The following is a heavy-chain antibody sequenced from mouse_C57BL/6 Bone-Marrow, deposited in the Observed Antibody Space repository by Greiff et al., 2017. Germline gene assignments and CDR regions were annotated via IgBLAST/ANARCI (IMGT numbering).Heavy chain of an antibody. Sequence: VQLKQSGTVLARPGASVKMSCKTSGYTFTSYWMHWVKQRPGQGLEWIGAIYPGNSDTSYNQKFKGKAKLTAVTSASTAYMELSSLTNEDSAVYYCTRNYMRLRPWFAYWGKGTLVTVSA. V-gene: IGHV1-5*01. CDR3: TRNYMRLRPWFAY. CDR1: GYTFTSYW. D-gene: IGHD2-4*01. J-gene: IGHJ3*01. CDR2: IYPGNSDT.